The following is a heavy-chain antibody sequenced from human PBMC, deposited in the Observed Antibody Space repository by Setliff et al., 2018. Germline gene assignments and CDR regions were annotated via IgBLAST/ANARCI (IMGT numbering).Heavy chain of an antibody. J-gene: IGHJ4*02. CDR2: FDPEDGET. D-gene: IGHD2-2*02. Sequence: PGESLKISCKGSGYTFTGYYMHWVRQAPGKGLEWMGGFDPEDGETIYAQKFQGRVTMTRNTSISTAYMELSSLRSDDTAVYYCATWAGHCIITNCYNPFDYWGQGTLVTVSS. V-gene: IGHV1-24*01. CDR3: ATWAGHCIITNCYNPFDY. CDR1: GYTFTGYY.